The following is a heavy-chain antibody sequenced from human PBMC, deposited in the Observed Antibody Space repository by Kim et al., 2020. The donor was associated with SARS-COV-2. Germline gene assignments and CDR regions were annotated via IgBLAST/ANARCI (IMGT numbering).Heavy chain of an antibody. V-gene: IGHV3-30*01. CDR3: ARDQRVTYYYGSGLFDY. Sequence: VKGRFTISRDNSKNTLYLQMNSLRAEDTAVYYCARDQRVTYYYGSGLFDYWGQGTLVTVSS. D-gene: IGHD3-10*01. J-gene: IGHJ4*02.